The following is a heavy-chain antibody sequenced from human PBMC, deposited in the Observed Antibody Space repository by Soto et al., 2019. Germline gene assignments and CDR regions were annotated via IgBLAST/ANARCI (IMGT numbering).Heavy chain of an antibody. V-gene: IGHV3-23*01. CDR3: ARGPRAPPPHDYGMDV. Sequence: EVQLLEPGGGLVQPGGSLRLSCAASGFTFSSHVMNWVRQAPGKGLEWVAAISGGGGNTFYGDSVEGRFTMSRDNSKNTRFLQMNSLRAEDTAVYYCARGPRAPPPHDYGMDVWGQGTTVTVSS. J-gene: IGHJ6*02. CDR2: ISGGGGNT. CDR1: GFTFSSHV.